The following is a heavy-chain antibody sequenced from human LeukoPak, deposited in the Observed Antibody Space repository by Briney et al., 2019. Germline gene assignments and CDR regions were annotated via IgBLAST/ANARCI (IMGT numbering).Heavy chain of an antibody. CDR2: IYYSGST. Sequence: SETLSLTCTVSGGSISSSSYYWGWIREPPGKGLEWIGSIYYSGSTYYNPSLKSRVTISVDTPKNQFSLKLSSVTAADTAVYYCARSLPYCTNGVCYYYFDYWGQGTLVTVSS. D-gene: IGHD2-8*01. CDR1: GGSISSSSYY. CDR3: ARSLPYCTNGVCYYYFDY. J-gene: IGHJ4*02. V-gene: IGHV4-39*01.